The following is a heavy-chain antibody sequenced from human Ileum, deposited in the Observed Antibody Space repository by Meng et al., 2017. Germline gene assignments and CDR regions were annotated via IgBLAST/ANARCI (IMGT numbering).Heavy chain of an antibody. J-gene: IGHJ1*01. Sequence: QVQLRESGRALVKQAETLSLTCAVSGESITNHNWWAWVRQPPGKGLDWIGEVPHRGSSAYNPSLKSRVSMSIDKSKNQFSLKLTSVTAADTAVYHCLRGSGGSVWGQGTLVTVSS. D-gene: IGHD3-10*01. CDR2: VPHRGSS. V-gene: IGHV4-4*02. CDR3: LRGSGGSV. CDR1: GESITNHNW.